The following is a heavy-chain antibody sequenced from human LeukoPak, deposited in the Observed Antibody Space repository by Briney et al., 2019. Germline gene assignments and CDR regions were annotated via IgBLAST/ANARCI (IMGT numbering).Heavy chain of an antibody. Sequence: SQTLSLTCAVSGGSISSGGYSWSWIRQPPGKGLEWIGEINHSGSTNYNPSLKSRVTISVDTSKNQFSLKLSSVTAADTAVYYCARSGNHPDYWGQGTLVTVSS. CDR3: ARSGNHPDY. D-gene: IGHD1-26*01. CDR2: INHSGST. V-gene: IGHV4-30-2*01. CDR1: GGSISSGGYS. J-gene: IGHJ4*02.